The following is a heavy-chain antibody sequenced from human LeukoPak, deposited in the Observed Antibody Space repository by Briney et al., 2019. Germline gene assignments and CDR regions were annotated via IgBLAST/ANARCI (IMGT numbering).Heavy chain of an antibody. J-gene: IGHJ5*02. CDR1: GFSFSSYY. CDR2: IKEDGTEK. V-gene: IGHV3-7*01. CDR3: ARDPNWFDP. Sequence: GGSLRLSCAASGFSFSSYYMSWVRQAPGKGLEWVANIKEDGTEKYYVDSVKGRFTISRDNAKNSLYLQMNSLRAEDTAVYYCARDPNWFDPWGQGSLVTVSS.